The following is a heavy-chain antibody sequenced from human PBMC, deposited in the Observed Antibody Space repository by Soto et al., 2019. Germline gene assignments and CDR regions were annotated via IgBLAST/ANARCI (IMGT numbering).Heavy chain of an antibody. V-gene: IGHV3-30*18. CDR1: GFNFNNYA. CDR3: AKSAHPATVTLYYFDY. D-gene: IGHD4-17*01. J-gene: IGHJ4*02. CDR2: ISEDGSKK. Sequence: QVQLVESGGGVVQPGRSLRLSCAASGFNFNNYAMHWVRQAPGKGLEWVTLISEDGSKKYFADSVKGRFTVSRDNSKNTVFLQMNILKTEDTAVYYCAKSAHPATVTLYYFDYWGQGTLVTVSS.